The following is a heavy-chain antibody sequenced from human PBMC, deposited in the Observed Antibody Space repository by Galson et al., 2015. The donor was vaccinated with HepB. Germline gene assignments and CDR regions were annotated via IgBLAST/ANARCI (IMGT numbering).Heavy chain of an antibody. J-gene: IGHJ4*02. CDR3: ARVGTTYYYFDY. CDR1: GYIFNNYV. V-gene: IGHV1-18*01. Sequence: QSGAEVKKPGASVKVSCKASGYIFNNYVISWVRQAPGQGLEWMGCISAYNGNTKYAQNLQGRVTMTTDTSTSTAYMELKSLRSDDTAVYYCARVGTTYYYFDYWGQGTLVTVSS. D-gene: IGHD1-1*01. CDR2: ISAYNGNT.